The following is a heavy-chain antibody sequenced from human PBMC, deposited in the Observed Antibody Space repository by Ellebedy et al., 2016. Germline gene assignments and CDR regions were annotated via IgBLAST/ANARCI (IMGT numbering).Heavy chain of an antibody. V-gene: IGHV3-48*02. D-gene: IGHD6-13*01. CDR2: ISSSSSTI. CDR3: ARETYSSSETSLFFFQYYFDY. J-gene: IGHJ4*02. CDR1: GFTFSSYS. Sequence: GEFLKISCAASGFTFSSYSMNWVRQAPGKGLEWVSYISSSSSTIYYADSVKGRFTISRDNAKNSLYLQMNSLRDEDTAVYYCARETYSSSETSLFFFQYYFDYWGQGTLVTVSS.